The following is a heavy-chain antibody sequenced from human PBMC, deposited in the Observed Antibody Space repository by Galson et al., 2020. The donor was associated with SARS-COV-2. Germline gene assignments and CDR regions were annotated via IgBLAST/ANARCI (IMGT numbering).Heavy chain of an antibody. CDR2: ISGSGGST. V-gene: IGHV3-23*01. D-gene: IGHD3-16*01. CDR3: AKVGPRGGVY. J-gene: IGHJ4*02. CDR1: GITFNSYA. Sequence: GESLKISCAAYGITFNSYAMSWVRQAPGKGLEWVSAISGSGGSTYHADSVKGRFTISRDNSKNTLYLQMNSLRAEDTAVYYCAKVGPRGGVYWGQGTLVTVSS.